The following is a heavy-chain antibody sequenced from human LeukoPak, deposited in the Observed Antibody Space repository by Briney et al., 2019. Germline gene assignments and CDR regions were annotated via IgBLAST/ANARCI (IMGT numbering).Heavy chain of an antibody. D-gene: IGHD2-21*01. Sequence: GGSLRLSCAASGFTFSSYAMHWVRQAPGKGLEWVAVISYDGSNKYYADSVKGRFTISRDNAKNSLNLQMSSLRAEDTAVYYCAREGLWVGPDSGKTRHPYWEIWGQGTMVTVSS. CDR2: ISYDGSNK. J-gene: IGHJ3*02. V-gene: IGHV3-30-3*01. CDR1: GFTFSSYA. CDR3: AREGLWVGPDSGKTRHPYWEI.